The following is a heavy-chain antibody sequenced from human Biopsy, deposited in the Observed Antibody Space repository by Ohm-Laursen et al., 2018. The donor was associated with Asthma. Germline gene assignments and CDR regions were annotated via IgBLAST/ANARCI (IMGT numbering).Heavy chain of an antibody. D-gene: IGHD3-3*01. CDR2: IYYSGST. CDR3: ARRITIFGVVQKDHGMDA. Sequence: GTLSLTWTVSGGSMTPTSHYWSWIRQPPGKGLEWIGYIYYSGSTNYNPSLKSRVTISVDTSKNQFSLRLTSVTAADTAVYFCARRITIFGVVQKDHGMDAWGQGTTVIVSS. V-gene: IGHV4-61*05. CDR1: GGSMTPTSHY. J-gene: IGHJ6*02.